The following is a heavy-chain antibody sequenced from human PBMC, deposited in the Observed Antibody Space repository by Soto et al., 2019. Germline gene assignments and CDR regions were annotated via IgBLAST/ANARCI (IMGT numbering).Heavy chain of an antibody. J-gene: IGHJ1*01. V-gene: IGHV3-7*01. CDR2: IKQDGSEK. Sequence: EVQLVESGGGLVQPGGSLRLSCAASGFTFSSYWMSWVRQAPGKGLEWVANIKQDGSEKYYVDSVKGRFTISRDNAKISLYLQMNSLRAEDTAVYYCARAVVVPAIRAEYFQHWGQGTLVTVSS. D-gene: IGHD2-21*02. CDR3: ARAVVVPAIRAEYFQH. CDR1: GFTFSSYW.